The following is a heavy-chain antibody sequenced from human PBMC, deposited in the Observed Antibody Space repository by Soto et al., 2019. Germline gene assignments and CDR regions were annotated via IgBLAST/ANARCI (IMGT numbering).Heavy chain of an antibody. Sequence: ASVKVSCKASGGTFSSYTINWVRQAPGQGLEWMGGIIPIFGTTNYAKKFQGRVTITADESTSTAYMELSSLRSEDTAVYYCARYASSGNNSVWYTFDPWGQGTLVTVSS. V-gene: IGHV1-69*13. D-gene: IGHD6-19*01. CDR2: IIPIFGTT. CDR3: ARYASSGNNSVWYTFDP. J-gene: IGHJ5*02. CDR1: GGTFSSYT.